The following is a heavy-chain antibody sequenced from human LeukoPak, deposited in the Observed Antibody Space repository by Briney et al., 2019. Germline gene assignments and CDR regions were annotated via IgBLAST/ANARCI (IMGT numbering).Heavy chain of an antibody. J-gene: IGHJ3*02. Sequence: GGSLILSCAASGFTFSSYWMSWGRQPPGKGLEWVANIKEDGSEKYYVDSVKGRFTISRDNAKNSLYLQMNSLRAEDTAVYYCARDLYYDTLTSYYRSDALDIWGQGTMVSVSS. CDR3: ARDLYYDTLTSYYRSDALDI. D-gene: IGHD3-9*01. CDR2: IKEDGSEK. V-gene: IGHV3-7*03. CDR1: GFTFSSYW.